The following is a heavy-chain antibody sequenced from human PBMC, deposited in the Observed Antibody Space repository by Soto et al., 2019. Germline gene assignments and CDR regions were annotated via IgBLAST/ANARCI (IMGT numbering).Heavy chain of an antibody. CDR1: GASISSSY. CDR3: ARGGNRYSNAASGVGGFDF. J-gene: IGHJ4*02. D-gene: IGHD5-12*01. Sequence: KPSETLSLTCTVSGASISSSYWSWIRQSPERGLEWIAYVYHTGATNYNPSLKSRVTISLDTSKGQFSLNLTSLTTADTAVYFCARGGNRYSNAASGVGGFDFWGQGSLVTVSS. CDR2: VYHTGAT. V-gene: IGHV4-59*01.